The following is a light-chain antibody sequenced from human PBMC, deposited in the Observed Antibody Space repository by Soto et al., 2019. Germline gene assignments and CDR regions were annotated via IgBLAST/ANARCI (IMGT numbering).Light chain of an antibody. CDR3: QQRRDWQIT. CDR1: QSVSSY. Sequence: EIVLTQSPATLSLSPGERATLSCRASQSVSSYLAWYQQKPGQAPRLLIYESSNRATGIPARFSGSGSGTDFTLTISSLEPEDFAVYYFQQRRDWQITFGQGTRLEI. CDR2: ESS. V-gene: IGKV3-11*01. J-gene: IGKJ5*01.